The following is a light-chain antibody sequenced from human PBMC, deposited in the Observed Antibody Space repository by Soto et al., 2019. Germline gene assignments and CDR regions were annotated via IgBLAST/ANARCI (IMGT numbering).Light chain of an antibody. CDR1: SSDVGGYNF. CDR3: YSYRGYYTRV. J-gene: IGLJ1*01. V-gene: IGLV2-14*01. Sequence: QSVLTQPAAVSGSPGQSITIPCTGTSSDVGGYNFVSWYQQHPGRAPKLLIYEVSRRPSGVSNRFSGSKSGDTASLTISGLQAEDEADYYCYSYRGYYTRVFGTGTKVTVL. CDR2: EVS.